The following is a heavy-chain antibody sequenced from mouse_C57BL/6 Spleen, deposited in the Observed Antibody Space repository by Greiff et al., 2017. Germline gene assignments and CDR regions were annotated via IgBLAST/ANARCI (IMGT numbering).Heavy chain of an antibody. CDR2: INPGSGGT. D-gene: IGHD2-4*01. V-gene: IGHV1-54*01. J-gene: IGHJ1*03. Sequence: VQLQESGAELVRPGTSVKVSCKASGYAFTNYLIEWVKQRPGQGLEWIGVINPGSGGTNYNEKFKGKATLTADKSSSTAYMQLSRLTSEDSAVYFCASGGYYDYDFWYFDVWGTGTTVTVSS. CDR1: GYAFTNYL. CDR3: ASGGYYDYDFWYFDV.